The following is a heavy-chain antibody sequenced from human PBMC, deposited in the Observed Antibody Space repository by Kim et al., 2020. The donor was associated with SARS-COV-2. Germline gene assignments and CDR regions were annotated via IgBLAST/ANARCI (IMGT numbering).Heavy chain of an antibody. Sequence: GGSLRLSCAASGFTFSSYAMSWVRQAPGKGLEWVSAISGSGGSTYYADSVKGRFTISRDNSKNTLYLQMNSLRAEDTAVHYCAKDGGIVGARFDYWGQGTLVTVSS. V-gene: IGHV3-23*01. CDR3: AKDGGIVGARFDY. J-gene: IGHJ4*02. CDR2: ISGSGGST. D-gene: IGHD1-26*01. CDR1: GFTFSSYA.